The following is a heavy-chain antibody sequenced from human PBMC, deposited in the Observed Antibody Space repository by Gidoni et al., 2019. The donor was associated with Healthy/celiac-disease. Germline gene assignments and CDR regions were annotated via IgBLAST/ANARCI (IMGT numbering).Heavy chain of an antibody. CDR3: AKDLTEYYDSSGYYLFDY. J-gene: IGHJ4*02. Sequence: AISGSGGSTYYADSVKGRFTISRDNSKNTLYLQMNSLRAEDTAVYYCAKDLTEYYDSSGYYLFDYWGQGTLVTVSS. CDR2: ISGSGGST. D-gene: IGHD3-22*01. V-gene: IGHV3-23*01.